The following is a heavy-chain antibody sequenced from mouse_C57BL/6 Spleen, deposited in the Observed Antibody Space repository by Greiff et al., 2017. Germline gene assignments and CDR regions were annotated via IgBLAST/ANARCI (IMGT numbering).Heavy chain of an antibody. CDR1: GYSITSGYY. CDR2: ISYDGSN. Sequence: EVQLQESGPGLVKPSQSLSLTCSVTGYSITSGYYWNWIRQFPGNKLEWMGYISYDGSNNYNPSLKNRISITRDTSKNQFFLKLNSVTTEDTATYYCARAGVYYYGSSYYAMDYWGQGTSVTVSS. D-gene: IGHD1-1*01. CDR3: ARAGVYYYGSSYYAMDY. J-gene: IGHJ4*01. V-gene: IGHV3-6*01.